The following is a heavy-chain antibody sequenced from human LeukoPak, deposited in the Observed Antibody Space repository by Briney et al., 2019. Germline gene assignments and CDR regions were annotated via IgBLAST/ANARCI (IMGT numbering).Heavy chain of an antibody. Sequence: ASVKVSCKASGFTFTAYYMHWVRQAPGHGLEWMGWINPNSGGTNYAQKFQGRVTMTRDTSISTAYMEVSRLRSDDTAVYYCARGPHWDPHFDYWGQGTLVTVSS. CDR1: GFTFTAYY. CDR3: ARGPHWDPHFDY. D-gene: IGHD7-27*01. CDR2: INPNSGGT. V-gene: IGHV1-2*02. J-gene: IGHJ4*02.